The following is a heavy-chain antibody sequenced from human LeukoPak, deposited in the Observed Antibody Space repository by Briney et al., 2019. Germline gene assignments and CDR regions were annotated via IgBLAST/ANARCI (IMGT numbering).Heavy chain of an antibody. CDR2: IYYSGST. CDR3: ARHVESERGYSGYIDY. Sequence: SETLSLTCTVSGGSISSSSYYWGWIRQPPGKGLEWIGSIYYSGSTYYNPSLKSRVTISVDTSKNQFSLKLSSVTAADTAVYYCARHVESERGYSGYIDYWGQGTLVTVSS. V-gene: IGHV4-39*01. D-gene: IGHD5-12*01. CDR1: GGSISSSSYY. J-gene: IGHJ4*02.